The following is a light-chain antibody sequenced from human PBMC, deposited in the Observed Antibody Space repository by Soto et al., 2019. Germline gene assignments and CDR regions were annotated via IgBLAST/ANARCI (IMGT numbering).Light chain of an antibody. CDR1: QSVRSNF. CDR3: QQYGSSPPIT. Sequence: EIVLTQSPGTLSLSPGERATLSCRASQSVRSNFLAWYQQKPGQAPRLLIYGASNRATGIPDRFSGSGSGTDFTLTISRLEPEDFAVYFCQQYGSSPPITFGPGTKVDIK. CDR2: GAS. V-gene: IGKV3-20*01. J-gene: IGKJ3*01.